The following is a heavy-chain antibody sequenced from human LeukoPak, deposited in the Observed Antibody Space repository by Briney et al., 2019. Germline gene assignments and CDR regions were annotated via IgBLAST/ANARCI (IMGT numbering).Heavy chain of an antibody. CDR2: ISSSGSTI. Sequence: GGSLRLSCAASGFTFSDYYMSWIRQAPGKGLEWVSYISSSGSTIYYADSVKGRFTISRDNAKNSLYLQMNSLRAEDTAVYYCAKDRSGYSLTFNDYWGQGTLVTVSS. J-gene: IGHJ4*02. V-gene: IGHV3-11*01. D-gene: IGHD3-22*01. CDR1: GFTFSDYY. CDR3: AKDRSGYSLTFNDY.